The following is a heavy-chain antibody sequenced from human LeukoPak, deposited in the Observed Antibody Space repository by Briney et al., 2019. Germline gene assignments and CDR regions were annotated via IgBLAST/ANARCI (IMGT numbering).Heavy chain of an antibody. CDR1: GFTVSSNY. CDR3: ARAHSSYYDSSGYLH. V-gene: IGHV3-66*01. J-gene: IGHJ4*02. Sequence: GGSLRLSCAASGFTVSSNYMSWVRQAPGKGPEWVSVIYSGGSTYYADSVKGRFTISRDNSKNTLYLQMNSLRAEDTAVYYCARAHSSYYDSSGYLHWGQGTLVTVSS. CDR2: IYSGGST. D-gene: IGHD3-22*01.